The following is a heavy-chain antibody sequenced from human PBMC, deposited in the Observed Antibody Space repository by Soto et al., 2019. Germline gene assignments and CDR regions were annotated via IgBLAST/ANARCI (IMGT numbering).Heavy chain of an antibody. CDR1: GFTFRSYG. V-gene: IGHV3-33*01. J-gene: IGHJ4*02. Sequence: GGSLRLSCAASGFTFRSYGMFWVRQAPGKGLEWVALIWYDGSKKYYADSVRGRFIISRDDSKNTLYLQMNSLRDEDTAVYHCARDLGTYPGSYFDYWGQGTLVTVS. CDR2: IWYDGSKK. CDR3: ARDLGTYPGSYFDY. D-gene: IGHD2-15*01.